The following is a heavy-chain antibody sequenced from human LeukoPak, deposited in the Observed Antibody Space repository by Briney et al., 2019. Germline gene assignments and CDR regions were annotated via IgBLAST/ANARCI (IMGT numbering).Heavy chain of an antibody. Sequence: ASVKVSCKASGYTFTSYDINWVRQAPGQGLEWMGWMNPNSGNTGYAQKFQGRVTMTRNTSISTAYMELSSLRSEDTAVYYCARVRSSSPRRYYYYMDVWGKGTTVTVSS. CDR1: GYTFTSYD. CDR3: ARVRSSSPRRYYYYMDV. J-gene: IGHJ6*03. V-gene: IGHV1-8*01. D-gene: IGHD6-6*01. CDR2: MNPNSGNT.